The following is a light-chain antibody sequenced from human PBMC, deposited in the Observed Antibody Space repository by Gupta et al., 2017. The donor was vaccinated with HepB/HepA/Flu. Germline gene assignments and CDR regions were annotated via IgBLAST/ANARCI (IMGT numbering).Light chain of an antibody. Sequence: QSVLTQPPSASGTPGQRVTISCSGSISNLGSNTVNWYQQLPGMAPHLLIYSNNQRPSGVPDRFSGSKSGTSASLAISGLQSEEEADYYCETWDDSPSGPVLFGGGTQLTVL. J-gene: IGLJ2*01. CDR3: ETWDDSPSGPVL. V-gene: IGLV1-44*01. CDR1: ISNLGSNT. CDR2: SNN.